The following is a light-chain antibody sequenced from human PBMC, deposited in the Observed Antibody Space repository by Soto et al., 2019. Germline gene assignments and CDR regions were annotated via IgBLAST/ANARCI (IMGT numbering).Light chain of an antibody. CDR2: GAS. V-gene: IGKV3-15*01. J-gene: IGKJ2*01. CDR1: QTVGSN. CDR3: QQYNNWPRT. Sequence: ERVMTQSPATLSASPGERVTLSCRASQTVGSNLAWYQQRPAQAPRVLIYGASTRATGIPARFSGSGSGTEFTLTISSLQSEDFAVYYCQQYNNWPRTFGQGTKVEIK.